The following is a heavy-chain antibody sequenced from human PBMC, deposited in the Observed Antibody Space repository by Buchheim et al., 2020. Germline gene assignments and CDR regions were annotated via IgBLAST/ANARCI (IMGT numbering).Heavy chain of an antibody. CDR1: GFTFSSYA. D-gene: IGHD6-6*01. Sequence: QVQLVESGGGVVQPGRSLRLSCAASGFTFSSYAMHWVRQAPGKGLEWVAVISYDGSKKYYADSVKGRFTISRDNSKNTLYLQMNSLRAEDTAVYYCAREYSAARFYGMDVWGQGTT. J-gene: IGHJ6*02. V-gene: IGHV3-30-3*01. CDR2: ISYDGSKK. CDR3: AREYSAARFYGMDV.